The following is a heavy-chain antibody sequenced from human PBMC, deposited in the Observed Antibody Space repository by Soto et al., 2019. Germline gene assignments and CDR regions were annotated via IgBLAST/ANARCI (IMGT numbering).Heavy chain of an antibody. CDR2: INPSGGST. D-gene: IGHD4-4*01. J-gene: IGHJ6*02. CDR1: GYTFTTYY. CDR3: ARELSMATVIQPYYFGMDV. Sequence: ASVKVSCKASGYTFTTYYIHWVRQAPGQGLEWMGIINPSGGSTSYAQKFQGRIVMTRDTSTSTVYMELSSMRSEDTDVCYCARELSMATVIQPYYFGMDVWGQGTTVTVS. V-gene: IGHV1-46*01.